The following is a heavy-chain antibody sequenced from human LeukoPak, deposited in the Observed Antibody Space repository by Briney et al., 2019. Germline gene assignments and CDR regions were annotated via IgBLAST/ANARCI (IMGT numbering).Heavy chain of an antibody. D-gene: IGHD5-12*01. CDR3: AREINPRGYDSLFTYYFDY. V-gene: IGHV1-18*01. J-gene: IGHJ4*02. CDR1: GYTFTSYG. CDR2: ISAYNGNT. Sequence: ASVKVSCKASGYTFTSYGISWVRQAPGQGLEWMGWISAYNGNTNYAQKLQGRVTMTTDTSTSTAYMELSSLRSEDTAVYYCAREINPRGYDSLFTYYFDYWGQGTLVTVSS.